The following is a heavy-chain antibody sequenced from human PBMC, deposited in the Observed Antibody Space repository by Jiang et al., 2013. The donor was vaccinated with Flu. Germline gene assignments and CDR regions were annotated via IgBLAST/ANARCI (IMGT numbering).Heavy chain of an antibody. CDR1: GDSVSSNSAA. J-gene: IGHJ6*04. Sequence: QTLSLTCAISGDSVSSNSAAWNWIRQSPSRGLEWLGRTYYRSKWYNDYAVSVKSRITINPDTSKNQFSLHLKSVIPEDTAVYYCVGGAATEMGVWGKGTTVTVSS. V-gene: IGHV6-1*01. CDR2: TYYRSKWYN. CDR3: VGGAATEMGV. D-gene: IGHD6-13*01.